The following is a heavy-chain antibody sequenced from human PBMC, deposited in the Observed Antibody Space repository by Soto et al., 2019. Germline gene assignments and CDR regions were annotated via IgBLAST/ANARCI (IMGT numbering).Heavy chain of an antibody. D-gene: IGHD6-19*01. CDR1: WGSITGHY. Sequence: PSETLSLTCAVSWGSITGHYWIWIRQPPGKGLEWIGYIFYSGGTNYNPSLKSRVTISVDTSKNHFSLKLSSVTAADTALYYCARVGSSGWAPDSWGQGTLVTVSS. CDR3: ARVGSSGWAPDS. V-gene: IGHV4-59*11. CDR2: IFYSGGT. J-gene: IGHJ5*01.